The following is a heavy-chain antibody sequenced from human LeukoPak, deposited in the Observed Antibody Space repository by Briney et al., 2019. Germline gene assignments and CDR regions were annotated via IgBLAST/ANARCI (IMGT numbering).Heavy chain of an antibody. Sequence: SETLSLTCGVSGGSFSGYFWSWIRQTPGKGLEWIGEINHGARNNYTPSLNIRVTMSFGPSENQFSLNITSVTAADTAMYFCARWRGRGWFDPWGQGTLVTVSS. CDR1: GGSFSGYF. CDR2: INHGARN. J-gene: IGHJ5*02. CDR3: ARWRGRGWFDP. D-gene: IGHD3-3*01. V-gene: IGHV4-34*01.